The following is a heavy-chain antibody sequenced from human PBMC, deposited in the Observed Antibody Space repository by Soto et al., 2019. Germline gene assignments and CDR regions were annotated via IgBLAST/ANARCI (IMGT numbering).Heavy chain of an antibody. Sequence: GGSLRLSCAASGFTFSGSAMYWVLQAYEKGLEWVVRIRSKPNSYATEYAASVQGRFTISRDDSKNTAYLHMNNLKTEDTAVYYCISFCSSCFFDYWGQGT. CDR1: GFTFSGSA. D-gene: IGHD6-13*01. V-gene: IGHV3-73*01. CDR2: IRSKPNSYAT. J-gene: IGHJ4*02. CDR3: ISFCSSCFFDY.